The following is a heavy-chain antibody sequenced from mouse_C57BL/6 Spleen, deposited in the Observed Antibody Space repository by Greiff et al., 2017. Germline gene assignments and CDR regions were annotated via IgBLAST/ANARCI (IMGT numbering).Heavy chain of an antibody. CDR1: GFTFNDYY. Sequence: EVQLQQSGAELVRPGASVKLSCTASGFTFNDYYMHWVKQRPGQGLEWIGRIDPEDGDTEYAPKFQGKATMTAETSSNTAYLQLSSLTSEDTAVYYCTTYYSPSYGYFGGWGTGTTVT. J-gene: IGHJ1*03. CDR3: TTYYSPSYGYFGG. CDR2: IDPEDGDT. D-gene: IGHD2-12*01. V-gene: IGHV14-1*01.